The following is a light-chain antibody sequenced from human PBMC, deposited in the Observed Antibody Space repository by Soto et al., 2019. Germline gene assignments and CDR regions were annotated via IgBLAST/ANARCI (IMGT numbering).Light chain of an antibody. CDR1: SSDVGTYNL. V-gene: IGLV2-23*01. Sequence: QSVLTQPASVSGSPGQSITISCTGTSSDVGTYNLVSWYQQRPGKAPTLMIYEDDKRPSGVSHRFSGSKSGNTASLTISGVQPEDEADYYCCSYGRNSTYVFGTGTKLTVL. J-gene: IGLJ1*01. CDR3: CSYGRNSTYV. CDR2: EDD.